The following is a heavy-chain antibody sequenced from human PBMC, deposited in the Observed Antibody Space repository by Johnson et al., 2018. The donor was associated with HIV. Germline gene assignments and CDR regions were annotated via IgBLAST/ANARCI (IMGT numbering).Heavy chain of an antibody. CDR3: AKERLLHDAFDF. Sequence: QVQLVESGGGVVQPGRSLRLACAASGFTFSGYGMHWVRQAPGKGLEWVGVISSDESKEYYADSVKGRFTISRDKSKNTMYLQMNSLRDEDTAVYHCAKERLLHDAFDFWGQGTMVTVSS. CDR2: ISSDESKE. D-gene: IGHD5-18*01. V-gene: IGHV3-30*18. J-gene: IGHJ3*01. CDR1: GFTFSGYG.